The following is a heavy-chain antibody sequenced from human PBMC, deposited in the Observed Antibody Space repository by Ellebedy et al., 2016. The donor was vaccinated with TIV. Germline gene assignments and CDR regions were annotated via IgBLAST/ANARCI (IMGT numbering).Heavy chain of an antibody. CDR1: GYTFTNYF. V-gene: IGHV1-46*01. Sequence: AASVQVSCKASGYTFTNYFIHWMRPAPGQGLEWLGIINPSAGSTSYAQKFQGRVTMTRDTSTSTVYMELRSLRSEDTAVYYCARSGSNYYFDFWGQGTLVTVSS. D-gene: IGHD1-26*01. J-gene: IGHJ4*02. CDR3: ARSGSNYYFDF. CDR2: INPSAGST.